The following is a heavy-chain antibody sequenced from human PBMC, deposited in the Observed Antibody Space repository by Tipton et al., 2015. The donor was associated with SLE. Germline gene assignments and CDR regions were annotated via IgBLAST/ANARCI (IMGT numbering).Heavy chain of an antibody. CDR1: GFSFSSYA. Sequence: SLRLSCVASGFSFSSYAMHWVRQAPGKGLEGVAVISYHGTNEYYADSVKGRFTISRDNSKNTLSLQMNSLRAEDTAVYYCARAHCSNGVCYTFLDAFDIWGQGTMVTVSS. D-gene: IGHD2-8*01. J-gene: IGHJ3*02. V-gene: IGHV3-30-3*01. CDR3: ARAHCSNGVCYTFLDAFDI. CDR2: ISYHGTNE.